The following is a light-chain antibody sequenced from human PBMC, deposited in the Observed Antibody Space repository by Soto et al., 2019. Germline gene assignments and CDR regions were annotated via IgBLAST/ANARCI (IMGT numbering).Light chain of an antibody. Sequence: QSALTQPASVSGSPGQSITISCTGTSSDVGGYNYVSWYQQHPAKAPKLMIYEVSNRPSGASYRFSASTSASAASLTISGLQAEEEAHYYCSSYTTSYFYVFGPGTKLTVL. J-gene: IGLJ1*01. CDR3: SSYTTSYFYV. V-gene: IGLV2-14*01. CDR1: SSDVGGYNY. CDR2: EVS.